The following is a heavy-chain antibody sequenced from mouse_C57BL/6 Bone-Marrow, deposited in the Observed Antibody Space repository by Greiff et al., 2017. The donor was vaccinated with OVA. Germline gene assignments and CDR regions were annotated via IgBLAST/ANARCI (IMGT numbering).Heavy chain of an antibody. V-gene: IGHV5-17*01. CDR1: GFTFSDYG. CDR3: ADGYYWYFDV. J-gene: IGHJ1*03. CDR2: ISSGSSTI. D-gene: IGHD2-3*01. Sequence: EVQRVESGGGLVKPGGSLKLSCAASGFTFSDYGMHWVRQAPEKGLECVAYISSGSSTIYYADTVKGRFTISRDNAKNTLFLQMTSLRSEDTAMYYCADGYYWYFDVWGTGTTVTVSS.